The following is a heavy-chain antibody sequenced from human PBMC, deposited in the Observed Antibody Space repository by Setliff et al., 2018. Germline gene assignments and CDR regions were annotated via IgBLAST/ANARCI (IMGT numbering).Heavy chain of an antibody. D-gene: IGHD3-3*01. V-gene: IGHV3-74*01. CDR3: ARDGGLLQFLEWSRSYMDV. Sequence: AGGSLRLSCAASGFTFSSYWMHWVRQAPGKGLVWVSRINSDGSSTSYADSVKCRFTIARDNAKNTLDMQMNSMRAEDTAVYYCARDGGLLQFLEWSRSYMDVWGKGTTVTVSS. CDR1: GFTFSSYW. J-gene: IGHJ6*03. CDR2: INSDGSST.